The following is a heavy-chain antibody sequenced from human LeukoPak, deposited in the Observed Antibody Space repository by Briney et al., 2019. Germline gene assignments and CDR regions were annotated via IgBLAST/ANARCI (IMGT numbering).Heavy chain of an antibody. D-gene: IGHD6-13*01. CDR2: ISSRSSYI. V-gene: IGHV3-21*04. Sequence: GGSLRLSCAASGFTFSSYSMNWVRQAPGKGLEWVSSISSRSSYIYYADSVKGRFTISRDNAKNSLYLQMNSLRAEDTAVYYCVRGVSISSSWYNDLWGQGTMVTVSS. J-gene: IGHJ3*01. CDR1: GFTFSSYS. CDR3: VRGVSISSSWYNDL.